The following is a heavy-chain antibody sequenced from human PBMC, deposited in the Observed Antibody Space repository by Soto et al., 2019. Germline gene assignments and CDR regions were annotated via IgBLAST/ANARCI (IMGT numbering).Heavy chain of an antibody. Sequence: GGSLRLSCAASGFTFSSYAMHWVRQAPGKGLEWVAVISYDGSNKYYADSVKGRFTISRDNSKNTLYLQMNSLRAEDTAVYYCARERLEGYYFDYWGQGTLVTVSS. J-gene: IGHJ4*02. CDR1: GFTFSSYA. V-gene: IGHV3-30*04. D-gene: IGHD3-3*01. CDR2: ISYDGSNK. CDR3: ARERLEGYYFDY.